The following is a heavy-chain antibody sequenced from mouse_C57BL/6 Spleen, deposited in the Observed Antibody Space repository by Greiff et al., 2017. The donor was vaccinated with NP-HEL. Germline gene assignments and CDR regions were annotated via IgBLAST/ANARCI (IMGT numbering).Heavy chain of an antibody. V-gene: IGHV1-50*01. CDR3: AKAEGNYLDY. CDR1: GYTFTSYW. Sequence: QVQLQQPGAELVKPGASVKLSCKASGYTFTSYWMQWVKQRPGQGLEWIGEIDPSDSYTNYNQKFKGKATLTVDTSSSTAYMQLSSLTSEDSAVYYCAKAEGNYLDYWGQGTTLTVSS. J-gene: IGHJ2*01. CDR2: IDPSDSYT.